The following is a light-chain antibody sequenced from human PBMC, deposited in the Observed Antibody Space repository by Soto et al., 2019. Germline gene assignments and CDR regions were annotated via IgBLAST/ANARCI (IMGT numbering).Light chain of an antibody. CDR1: SSDICAYDY. V-gene: IGLV2-14*01. CDR3: SSYTSSSTVGV. J-gene: IGLJ1*01. Sequence: QSALTQPASVSGSPGQSITVSCTGTSSDICAYDYVSWYQQHPGKAPKVIISEVSKRPSGVSHRFSGSKSGNTASLTISGLQAEDEADYYCSSYTSSSTVGVFGTGTKVTVL. CDR2: EVS.